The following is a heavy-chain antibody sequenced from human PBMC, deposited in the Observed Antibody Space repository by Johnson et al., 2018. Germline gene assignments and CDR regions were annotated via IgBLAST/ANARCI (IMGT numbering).Heavy chain of an antibody. Sequence: QVQLVESGAEVKKPGASVKVSCKASGYTFTSYYMHWVRQAPGQGLEWMGIINPRGGTTTYAQKFQGRVTMTRDTSTSTIYMELTSLRPEDPAVYYCARIDDYSGYFYSFQHWGQGTLVTVSS. CDR2: INPRGGTT. CDR3: ARIDDYSGYFYSFQH. D-gene: IGHD3-22*01. J-gene: IGHJ1*01. CDR1: GYTFTSYY. V-gene: IGHV1-46*01.